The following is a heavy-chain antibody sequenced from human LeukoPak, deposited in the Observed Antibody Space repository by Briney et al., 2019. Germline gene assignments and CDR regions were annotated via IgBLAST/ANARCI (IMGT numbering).Heavy chain of an antibody. CDR2: ITNSGTTI. D-gene: IGHD4-11*01. J-gene: IGHJ4*02. Sequence: PGGSLRLSCAASGFTFSDYYMTWIRQAPGKGLEWVSYITNSGTTIYYADSVKGRFTISRDNSKNSLYLQMNSLRAEDTAVYYCATYSNFRFDFWGQGTLVTVSS. V-gene: IGHV3-11*01. CDR3: ATYSNFRFDF. CDR1: GFTFSDYY.